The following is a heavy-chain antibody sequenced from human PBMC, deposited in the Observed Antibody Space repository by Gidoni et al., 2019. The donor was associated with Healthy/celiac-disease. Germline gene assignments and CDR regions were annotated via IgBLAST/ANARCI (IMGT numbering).Heavy chain of an antibody. D-gene: IGHD2-15*01. J-gene: IGHJ4*02. Sequence: QVQLVESGGGLVKPGGSLRLSCAASGFTFSDYYMSWIRQAPGQALEWVSYISSSGKTIYDADSVKGRFTIPRENAKNSLYLQMNSLRAEETAVYYWACSEGGGVVLSFDYWGQGTLVTVSS. CDR2: ISSSGKTI. CDR1: GFTFSDYY. V-gene: IGHV3-11*01. CDR3: ACSEGGGVVLSFDY.